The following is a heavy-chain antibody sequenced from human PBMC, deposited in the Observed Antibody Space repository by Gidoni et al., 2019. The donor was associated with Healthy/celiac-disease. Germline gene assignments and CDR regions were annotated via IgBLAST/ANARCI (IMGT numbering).Heavy chain of an antibody. V-gene: IGHV3-23*01. CDR2: ISGSGGST. CDR3: AKPLSRGYYMDFDY. CDR1: GFTFSSYA. Sequence: EVQLLESGGGLVPPGGSLRLSCAASGFTFSSYAMSWVRQAPGKGLEWVSAISGSGGSTYYADAVKGRFTISRDNSKNTLYLQMNSLRAEDTAVYYCAKPLSRGYYMDFDYWGQGTLVTVSS. J-gene: IGHJ4*02. D-gene: IGHD3-3*01.